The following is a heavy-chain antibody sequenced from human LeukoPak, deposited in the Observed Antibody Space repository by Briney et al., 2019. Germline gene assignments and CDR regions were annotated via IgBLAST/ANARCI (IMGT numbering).Heavy chain of an antibody. CDR1: GGSFSGYY. CDR2: INHSGST. Sequence: PSETLSLTCAVYGGSFSGYYWSWIRQPPGKGLEWIGEINHSGSTNYSPSLKSRVTISVDTSKNQFSLKLSSVTAADTAVYYCARDPLAAPKDYWGQGTLVTVSS. J-gene: IGHJ4*02. CDR3: ARDPLAAPKDY. V-gene: IGHV4-34*01. D-gene: IGHD6-6*01.